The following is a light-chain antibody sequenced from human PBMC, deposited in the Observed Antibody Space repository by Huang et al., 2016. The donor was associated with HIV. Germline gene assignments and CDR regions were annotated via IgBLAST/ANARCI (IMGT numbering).Light chain of an antibody. CDR1: QSLLYSSNNKNY. J-gene: IGKJ2*01. CDR3: QQYYNTPLT. CDR2: LAS. V-gene: IGKV4-1*01. Sequence: DIVMTQSPDSLAVSLGERATINCKSSQSLLYSSNNKNYLTWYQQKPGQPPKRLIYLASTRESGVPDRFTGSGSVTVFTLTISSLQAEDVAVYYCQQYYNTPLTFGQGTKLEIK.